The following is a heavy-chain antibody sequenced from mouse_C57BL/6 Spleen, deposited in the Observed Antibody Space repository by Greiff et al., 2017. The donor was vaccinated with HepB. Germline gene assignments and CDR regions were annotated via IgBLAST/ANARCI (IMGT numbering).Heavy chain of an antibody. CDR1: GYAFSSSW. Sequence: VQLQQSGPELVKPGASVKISCKASGYAFSSSWMNWVKQRPGKGLEWIGRIYPGDGDTNYNGKFKGKATLTADKSSSTAYMQLSSLTSEDSAVYFCARREESATYFDYWGQCTTLTVSS. V-gene: IGHV1-82*01. CDR3: ARREESATYFDY. J-gene: IGHJ2*01. CDR2: IYPGDGDT.